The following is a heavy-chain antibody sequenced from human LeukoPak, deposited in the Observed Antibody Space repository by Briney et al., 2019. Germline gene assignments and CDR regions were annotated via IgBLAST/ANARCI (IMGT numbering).Heavy chain of an antibody. Sequence: GASVKVSCKASGGTFSSYAISWVRQAPGQGLEWMGGIIPIFGTANYAQKFQGRVTITADESTSTAYMELSSLRSEDTAVYYCARSVRAWFGADYYYYYMDVWGKGTTVTISS. D-gene: IGHD3-10*01. J-gene: IGHJ6*03. CDR1: GGTFSSYA. V-gene: IGHV1-69*13. CDR3: ARSVRAWFGADYYYYYMDV. CDR2: IIPIFGTA.